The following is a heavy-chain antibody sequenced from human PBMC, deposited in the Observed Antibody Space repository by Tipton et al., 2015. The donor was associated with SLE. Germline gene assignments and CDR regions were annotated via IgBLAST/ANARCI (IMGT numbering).Heavy chain of an antibody. CDR3: ARDGDSRGEYFDL. CDR2: IYYSGST. Sequence: TLSLTCTVSGGSISSGGYYWSWIRQHPGKGLEWIGYIYYSGSTYYNPSLKSRVSISVDTYTKQFFVKLSSVTAADTAVYYCARDGDSRGEYFDLWGRGTLVTVSP. V-gene: IGHV4-31*03. J-gene: IGHJ2*01. D-gene: IGHD3-10*01. CDR1: GGSISSGGYY.